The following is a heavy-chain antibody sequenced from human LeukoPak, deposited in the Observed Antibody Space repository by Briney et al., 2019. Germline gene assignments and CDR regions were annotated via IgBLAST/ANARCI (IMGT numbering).Heavy chain of an antibody. V-gene: IGHV5-51*01. CDR1: GYSFTSYW. CDR3: ASARSGIAAAGEAFDI. J-gene: IGHJ3*02. CDR2: IYPGDSDT. D-gene: IGHD6-13*01. Sequence: GGSLKISCKGSGYSFTSYWIGWVRQMPGKGLEWMGIIYPGDSDTRYSPSFQGQVTISADKSISTAYLQWSSLKASDTAMYYCASARSGIAAAGEAFDIWGQGTMVTVSS.